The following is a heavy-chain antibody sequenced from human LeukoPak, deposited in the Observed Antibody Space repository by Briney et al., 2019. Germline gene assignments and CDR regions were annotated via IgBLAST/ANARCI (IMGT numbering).Heavy chain of an antibody. V-gene: IGHV3-30-3*01. CDR3: ARDQYDTWSRRGNFDS. D-gene: IGHD3-3*01. J-gene: IGHJ4*02. CDR1: GFTFNNYA. Sequence: GGSLRLSCAASGFTFNNYAMHWVRQAPGKGLEWVAVISYDGSNKYYAASVKGRFTISRDNSKNTLYLQMNSLRAEDTAAFYCARDQYDTWSRRGNFDSWGQGTLVIVSS. CDR2: ISYDGSNK.